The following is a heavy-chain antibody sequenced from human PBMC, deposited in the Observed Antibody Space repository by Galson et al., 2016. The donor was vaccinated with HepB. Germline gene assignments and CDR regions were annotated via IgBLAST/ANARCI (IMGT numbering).Heavy chain of an antibody. CDR1: GGSISSTIYY. Sequence: SETLSLTCTVSGGSISSTIYYWGWIRQPPGKGLEWIGSISYIGSTYYTPSLKSRSTISVDTLKNLFSLTLSSVTAADTAVYYCARPTTAGGGYYDFDYWGQGTLVTVSS. CDR2: ISYIGST. V-gene: IGHV4-39*01. CDR3: ARPTTAGGGYYDFDY. D-gene: IGHD3-22*01. J-gene: IGHJ4*02.